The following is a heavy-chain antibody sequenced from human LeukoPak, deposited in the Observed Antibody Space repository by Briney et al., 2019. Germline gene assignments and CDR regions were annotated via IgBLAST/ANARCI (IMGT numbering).Heavy chain of an antibody. Sequence: GGSLRLSCAASGFTFSSYAMSWVRQAPGKGLEWVSAISGSGGSTYYADSVKGRFTISRDNSKNTLYLQMNSLRAEDTAVYYCARGIYAAYDSSGYYYGLPWSDPWGQGTLVTVSS. V-gene: IGHV3-23*01. CDR2: ISGSGGST. CDR3: ARGIYAAYDSSGYYYGLPWSDP. J-gene: IGHJ5*02. CDR1: GFTFSSYA. D-gene: IGHD3-22*01.